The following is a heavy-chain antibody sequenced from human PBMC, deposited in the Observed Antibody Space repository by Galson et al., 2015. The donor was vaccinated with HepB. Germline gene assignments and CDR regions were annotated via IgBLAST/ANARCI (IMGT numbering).Heavy chain of an antibody. Sequence: SVKVSCKASGYTFTGYYIHWVRQAPGQGLEWMGGIIPIFGTANYAQKFQGRVTITADESTSTAYMELSSLRSEDTAVYYCARGGTDYDFWSGYPFGYWGQGTLVTVSS. CDR2: IIPIFGTA. D-gene: IGHD3-3*01. V-gene: IGHV1-69*13. J-gene: IGHJ4*02. CDR3: ARGGTDYDFWSGYPFGY. CDR1: GYTFTGYY.